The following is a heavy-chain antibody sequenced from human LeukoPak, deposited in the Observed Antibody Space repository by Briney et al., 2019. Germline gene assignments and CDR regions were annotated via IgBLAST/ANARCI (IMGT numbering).Heavy chain of an antibody. J-gene: IGHJ5*02. CDR3: ARDLKLGYCSSTSCYWFDP. V-gene: IGHV4-4*07. Sequence: SETLSLTCTVPGGSISSYYWSWIRQPAGKGLEWIWRIYTSGSTNYNPSLKSRVTMSVDTSKNQFSLKLSAVTAADTAVYYCARDLKLGYCSSTSCYWFDPWGQGTLVTVSS. CDR1: GGSISSYY. D-gene: IGHD2-2*01. CDR2: IYTSGST.